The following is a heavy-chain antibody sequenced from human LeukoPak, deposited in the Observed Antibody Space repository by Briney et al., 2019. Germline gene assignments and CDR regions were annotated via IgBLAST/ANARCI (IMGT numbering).Heavy chain of an antibody. Sequence: ASVKVSCKASGYTFTSYGISWVRQAPGQGLEWMGWISAYNGNTNYAQKLQGRATMTTDTSTSTAYMELRSLRSDDTAVYYCARDLAGYCSSTSCYTGPSYYYYGMDVWGQGTTVTVSS. CDR3: ARDLAGYCSSTSCYTGPSYYYYGMDV. D-gene: IGHD2-2*02. CDR2: ISAYNGNT. CDR1: GYTFTSYG. J-gene: IGHJ6*02. V-gene: IGHV1-18*01.